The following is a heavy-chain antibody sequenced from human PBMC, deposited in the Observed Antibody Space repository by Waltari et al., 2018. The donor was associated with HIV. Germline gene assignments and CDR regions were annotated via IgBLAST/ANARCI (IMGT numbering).Heavy chain of an antibody. CDR1: GGSFGGYY. D-gene: IGHD3-22*01. Sequence: QVHLQPRGAGVLQSSETLSLTCAVNGGSFGGYYLSWLRQSPGKGLEWIGEINPGESTNYNPSLKSRVSISIDTSKNHVSLRLTSATAADTAIYYCARGYYFDSSGYYQFDYWGQGALVTVSS. J-gene: IGHJ4*02. V-gene: IGHV4-34*01. CDR3: ARGYYFDSSGYYQFDY. CDR2: INPGEST.